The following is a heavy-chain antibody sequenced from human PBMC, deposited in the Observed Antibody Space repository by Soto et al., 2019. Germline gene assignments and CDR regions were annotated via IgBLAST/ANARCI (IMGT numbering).Heavy chain of an antibody. CDR1: RYTFSSYY. D-gene: IGHD3-10*02. J-gene: IGHJ6*02. CDR2: INPSGGST. Sequence: ASVKVSWKTSRYTFSSYYMHWLLQAPGQGLEWMGIINPSGGSTCYAQKFQGRLTISADDSTSTAYMELSSLVPADTAVYYCARDPLSSFAMDVWGQGTTVTVSS. V-gene: IGHV1-46*01. CDR3: ARDPLSSFAMDV.